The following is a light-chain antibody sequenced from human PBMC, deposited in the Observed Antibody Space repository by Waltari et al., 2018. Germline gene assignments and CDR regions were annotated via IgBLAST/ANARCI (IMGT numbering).Light chain of an antibody. CDR3: QHYVSLPAT. CDR2: GAS. J-gene: IGKJ1*01. CDR1: QSVSRT. V-gene: IGKV3-20*01. Sequence: EIVLTQSPGTLFLSPGEGATRSCRASQSVSRTLAWYQQKPGQAPRLLIYGASSRATGIPDRFSGSGSGTDFSLTISRLEPDDSAVYFCQHYVSLPATFGQGTKVEIK.